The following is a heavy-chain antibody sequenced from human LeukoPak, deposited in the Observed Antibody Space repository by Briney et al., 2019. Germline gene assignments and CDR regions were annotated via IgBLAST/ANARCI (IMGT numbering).Heavy chain of an antibody. CDR3: ARGPANAAFDY. J-gene: IGHJ4*02. CDR2: IYYSGST. CDR1: GGSFSGYH. D-gene: IGHD2-2*01. V-gene: IGHV4-59*01. Sequence: SETLSLTCTVYGGSFSGYHWSWIRQPPGKGLEWIGYIYYSGSTNYNPSLKSRVTISLDTSKNQFSLRLTSVTAADTAVYYCARGPANAAFDYWGQGTLVTVSS.